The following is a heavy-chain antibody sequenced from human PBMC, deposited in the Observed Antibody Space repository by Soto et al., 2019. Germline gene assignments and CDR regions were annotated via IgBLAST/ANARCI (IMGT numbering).Heavy chain of an antibody. Sequence: PSETLSLTSTVSGGSISSYYWSWIRQPPGKGLEWIGYIYYSGSTNYNPSLKSRVTISVDTSKNQFSLKLSSVTAADTAVYYCARLMTTVTNDAFDIWGQGTMVTVSS. CDR2: IYYSGST. D-gene: IGHD4-17*01. V-gene: IGHV4-59*08. CDR1: GGSISSYY. J-gene: IGHJ3*02. CDR3: ARLMTTVTNDAFDI.